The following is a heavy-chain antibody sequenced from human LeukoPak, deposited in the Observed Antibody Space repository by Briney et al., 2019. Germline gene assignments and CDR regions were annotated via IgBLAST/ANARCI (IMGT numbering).Heavy chain of an antibody. Sequence: GASVKVSCKASGYTFTSYAMNWVRQAPGQGLEWMRWINTNTGNPTYAQGFTGRFVFSLDTSVSTAYLQISSLKAEDTAVYYCARDRSGMVRGVIINWGQGTLVTVSS. V-gene: IGHV7-4-1*02. CDR3: ARDRSGMVRGVIIN. D-gene: IGHD3-10*01. CDR1: GYTFTSYA. CDR2: INTNTGNP. J-gene: IGHJ4*02.